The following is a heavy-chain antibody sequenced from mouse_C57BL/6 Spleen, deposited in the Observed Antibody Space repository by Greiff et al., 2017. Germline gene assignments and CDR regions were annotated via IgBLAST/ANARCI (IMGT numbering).Heavy chain of an antibody. CDR3: ARPIYYDYDGGAMDY. D-gene: IGHD2-4*01. Sequence: DVKLQESGGGLVKPGGSLKLSCAASGFTFSDYGMHWVRQAPEKGLEWVAYISSGSSTIYYADTVKGRFTISRDNAKNTLFLQMTSLRSEDTAMYYCARPIYYDYDGGAMDYWGQGTSVTVSS. J-gene: IGHJ4*01. CDR2: ISSGSSTI. CDR1: GFTFSDYG. V-gene: IGHV5-17*01.